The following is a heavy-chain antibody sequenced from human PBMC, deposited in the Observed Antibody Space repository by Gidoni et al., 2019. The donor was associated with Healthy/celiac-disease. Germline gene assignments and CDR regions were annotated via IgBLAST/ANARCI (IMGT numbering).Heavy chain of an antibody. CDR3: ASSWMVVADLDY. CDR2: ISSSSSYI. CDR1: GFTFSSYS. V-gene: IGHV3-21*01. D-gene: IGHD3-22*01. J-gene: IGHJ4*02. Sequence: EVQLVESGGGLVKPGGSLRLSCAASGFTFSSYSMNWVRQAPGKGLEWVSSISSSSSYIYYADSVKGRFTISRDNAKNSLYLQMNSLRAEDTAVYYCASSWMVVADLDYWGQGTLVTVSS.